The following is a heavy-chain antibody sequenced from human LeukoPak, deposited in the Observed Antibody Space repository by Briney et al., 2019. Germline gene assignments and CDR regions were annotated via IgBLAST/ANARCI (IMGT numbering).Heavy chain of an antibody. CDR2: ISSDGSNT. J-gene: IGHJ4*02. CDR3: ATNSSSRGGFDY. Sequence: PGGSLRLSCAASGFTFSSYSMHWVRHPPGEGVVGVSRISSDGSNTNYADSVKGRLTISRDNAKNTLYLQMNSLRAEDTALFYCATNSSSRGGFDYWGQGTLVTVSS. V-gene: IGHV3-74*01. D-gene: IGHD6-6*01. CDR1: GFTFSSYS.